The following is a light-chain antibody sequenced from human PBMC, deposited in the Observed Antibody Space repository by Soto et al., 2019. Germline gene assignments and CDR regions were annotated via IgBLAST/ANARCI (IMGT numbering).Light chain of an antibody. CDR2: LAS. CDR1: QSLLQSNGNNH. CDR3: LQAAQSPLT. Sequence: DIVLTQSPRSLPVTPGEPASISCRSSQSLLQSNGNNHVDWYLQRPGQSPQLLLYLASSRASGVPDRFSGSGSGTEFSLEISRVEAEDVGVYYCLQAAQSPLTFGQGTRLEIK. V-gene: IGKV2-28*01. J-gene: IGKJ5*01.